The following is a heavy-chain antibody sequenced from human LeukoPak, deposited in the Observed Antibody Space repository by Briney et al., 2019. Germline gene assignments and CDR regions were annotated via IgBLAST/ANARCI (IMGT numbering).Heavy chain of an antibody. Sequence: ASVKVSCKASGYTFTGYYMHWVRQAPGQGLEWIGWINPNSGGTNYAQKFQGRVTMTRDTSISTAYMELSSLRSEDTAVYYCARAYMTATRHFDSWGQGTLVTVSS. CDR3: ARAYMTATRHFDS. J-gene: IGHJ4*02. D-gene: IGHD2-21*02. CDR1: GYTFTGYY. CDR2: INPNSGGT. V-gene: IGHV1-2*02.